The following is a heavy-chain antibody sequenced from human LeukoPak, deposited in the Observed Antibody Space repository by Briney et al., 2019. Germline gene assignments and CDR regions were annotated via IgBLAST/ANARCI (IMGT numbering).Heavy chain of an antibody. CDR3: AGGSYGSGSYYSDY. CDR1: GFTFSSYA. V-gene: IGHV3-30-3*01. CDR2: ISYDGSNK. J-gene: IGHJ4*02. Sequence: GGSLRLSCAASGFTFSSYAMHWVRQAPGKGLEWVAVISYDGSNKYYADSVKGRFTISRDNSKNTLYLQMNSLRAEDTAVYYCAGGSYGSGSYYSDYWGQGTLVTVSS. D-gene: IGHD3-10*01.